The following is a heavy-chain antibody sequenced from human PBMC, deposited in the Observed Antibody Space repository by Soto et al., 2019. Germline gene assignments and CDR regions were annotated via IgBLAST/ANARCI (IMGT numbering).Heavy chain of an antibody. Sequence: ASVKVSCKASGDTFSFYTINWVRQAPGRGLEWMGRINPNIGSTNYAQKFQGRVTMTTDTSTSTAYMELSRLRSGDTAVYYCARSWDSSDLQDYWGQGTLVTVSS. CDR3: ARSWDSSDLQDY. D-gene: IGHD6-19*01. J-gene: IGHJ4*02. CDR1: GDTFSFYT. V-gene: IGHV1-18*01. CDR2: INPNIGST.